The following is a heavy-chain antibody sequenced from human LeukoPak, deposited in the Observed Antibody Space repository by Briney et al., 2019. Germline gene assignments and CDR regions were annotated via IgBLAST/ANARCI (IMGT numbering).Heavy chain of an antibody. Sequence: PGGSLRLSCAASGFTFSSYGMHWVRQAPGKGLEWVANIKQDGSEKYYVDSVKGRFTISRDNAKNSLYLQMDGLRVEDTAIYYCARGQYHLPFDIWGQGTMVTVSS. J-gene: IGHJ3*02. V-gene: IGHV3-7*04. D-gene: IGHD2-2*01. CDR2: IKQDGSEK. CDR1: GFTFSSYG. CDR3: ARGQYHLPFDI.